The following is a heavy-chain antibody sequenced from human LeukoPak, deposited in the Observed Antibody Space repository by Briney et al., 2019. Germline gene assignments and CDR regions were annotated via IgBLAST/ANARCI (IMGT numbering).Heavy chain of an antibody. D-gene: IGHD3-16*01. Sequence: GASVKVSCKASGGTFSSYAIGWVRQAPGQGLEWMGRIIPIFGTANYAQKFQGRVTITTDESTSTAYMELSSLRSEDTAVYYCARDVWGSYEGFDYWGQGTLVTVSS. J-gene: IGHJ4*02. V-gene: IGHV1-69*05. CDR1: GGTFSSYA. CDR2: IIPIFGTA. CDR3: ARDVWGSYEGFDY.